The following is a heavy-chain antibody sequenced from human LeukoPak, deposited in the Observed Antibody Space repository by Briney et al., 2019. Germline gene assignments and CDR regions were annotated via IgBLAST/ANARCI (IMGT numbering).Heavy chain of an antibody. D-gene: IGHD3-22*01. V-gene: IGHV3-23*01. Sequence: GGSLRLSCAVSGFTFSSYAMGWVRQTPGKRLEWVSAISGSGHNTYYADSVKGRFTISRDNSKNTLYLQMNSLRAEDTAVYYCARDNGYDSSGLRFDYWGQGTLVTVSA. CDR3: ARDNGYDSSGLRFDY. J-gene: IGHJ4*02. CDR2: ISGSGHNT. CDR1: GFTFSSYA.